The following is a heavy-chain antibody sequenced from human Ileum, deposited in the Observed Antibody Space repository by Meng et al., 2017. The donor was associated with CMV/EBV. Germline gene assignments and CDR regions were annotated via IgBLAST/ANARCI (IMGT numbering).Heavy chain of an antibody. D-gene: IGHD3-3*01. V-gene: IGHV4-39*07. Sequence: SETLSLTCTVSGGSISSSSYYWGWIRQPPGKGLEWIGSIYYSGSTYYKPSLKSRCTISVDTSKNQFSLKLSSVTAADTAVYYCARVHAGGYDFWSGYYEPHYYYGMDVWGQGTTVTVSS. J-gene: IGHJ6*02. CDR2: IYYSGST. CDR3: ARVHAGGYDFWSGYYEPHYYYGMDV. CDR1: GGSISSSSYY.